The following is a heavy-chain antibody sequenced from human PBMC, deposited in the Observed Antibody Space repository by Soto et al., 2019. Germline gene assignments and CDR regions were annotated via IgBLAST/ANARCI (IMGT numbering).Heavy chain of an antibody. Sequence: SETLSLTCTVSGGSFRDDGYSWNWIRQSPGKGLEWIGCIFHSGSTLYSPSLKSRVSMSLDVSKNQFSLALTSVTAADTAVYYCATSSSGWPDWFDPWSPGSLVTLSS. CDR3: ATSSSGWPDWFDP. J-gene: IGHJ5*02. V-gene: IGHV4-30-2*06. D-gene: IGHD6-19*01. CDR2: IFHSGST. CDR1: GGSFRDDGYS.